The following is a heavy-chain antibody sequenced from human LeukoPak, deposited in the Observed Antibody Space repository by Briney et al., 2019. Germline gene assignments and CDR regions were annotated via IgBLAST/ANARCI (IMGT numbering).Heavy chain of an antibody. CDR3: ARDYVDDIPMIKDY. D-gene: IGHD2-8*01. J-gene: IGHJ4*02. Sequence: GASVKVSCKASGYTFTSYQMRWVRQAPGQGLEWMGLINLSGGSTTYAQRFQGRVTLTRDTSTSTVYMELSSLRSEDTAVYYCARDYVDDIPMIKDYWGQGTLVTVSS. CDR1: GYTFTSYQ. CDR2: INLSGGST. V-gene: IGHV1-46*01.